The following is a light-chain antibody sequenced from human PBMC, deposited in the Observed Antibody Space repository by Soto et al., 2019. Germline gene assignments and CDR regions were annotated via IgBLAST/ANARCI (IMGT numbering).Light chain of an antibody. CDR2: MPS. J-gene: IGKJ4*01. CDR3: QQYHSYPLS. CDR1: QSLSGW. V-gene: IGKV1-5*03. Sequence: DIQMTQSPSTLYASVGDRVTITCRASQSLSGWLAGCQQKSGKAPKLMIYMPSTLQSWVPSRFSGTGSGTEFTLTISSLQPDDFATYYCQQYHSYPLSFGGGTKVGIK.